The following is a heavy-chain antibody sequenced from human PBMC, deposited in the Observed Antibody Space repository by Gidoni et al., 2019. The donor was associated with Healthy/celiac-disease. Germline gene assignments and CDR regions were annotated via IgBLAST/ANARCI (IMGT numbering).Heavy chain of an antibody. V-gene: IGHV3-21*01. CDR1: GFTFCSYS. CDR3: ARGEPIVVVPAAFIDY. CDR2: ISSSSRYR. Sequence: EVQLVESGGGLVKPGGSLRLSCAASGFTFCSYSMNWVRQATGKGLEWVSSISSSSRYRYYADSVKGRFTISRDNAKNSLYLQMNSLRAEDTAVYYCARGEPIVVVPAAFIDYWGQGTLVTVSS. J-gene: IGHJ4*02. D-gene: IGHD2-2*01.